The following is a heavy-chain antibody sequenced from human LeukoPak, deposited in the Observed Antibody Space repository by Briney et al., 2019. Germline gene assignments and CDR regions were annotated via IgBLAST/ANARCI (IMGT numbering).Heavy chain of an antibody. CDR3: ARQYSSSGPFDY. D-gene: IGHD6-6*01. CDR1: GFTFSSYA. CDR2: ISGSGGST. V-gene: IGHV3-23*01. Sequence: GGSLRLSCAASGFTFSSYAMSWVRQAPGKGLEWVSAISGSGGSTYYADSVKGRFTISRDSSKNTLYLQMNSLRAKDTAVYYCARQYSSSGPFDYWGQGTLVTVSS. J-gene: IGHJ4*02.